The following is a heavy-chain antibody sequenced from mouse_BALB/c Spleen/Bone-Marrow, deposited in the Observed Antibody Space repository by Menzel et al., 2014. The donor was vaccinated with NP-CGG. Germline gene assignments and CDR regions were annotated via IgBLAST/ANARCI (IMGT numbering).Heavy chain of an antibody. CDR2: ISNGGGST. V-gene: IGHV5-12-2*01. J-gene: IGHJ3*01. CDR3: ARHNYYGSSLAY. Sequence: EVQRVESGGGLVQPGGSLKLSCAASGFTFSSYTMSWVRQTPEKRLEWVAYISNGGGSTYYPDTVKGRFTISRDNTKNTLYLQMSSLKSEDTAMYYCARHNYYGSSLAYWGQGTLVTVSA. CDR1: GFTFSSYT. D-gene: IGHD1-1*01.